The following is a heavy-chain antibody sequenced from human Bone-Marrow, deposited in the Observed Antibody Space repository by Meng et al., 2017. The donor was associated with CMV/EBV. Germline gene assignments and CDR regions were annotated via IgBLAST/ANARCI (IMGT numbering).Heavy chain of an antibody. CDR1: GYTFTQHA. J-gene: IGHJ4*02. Sequence: SCMTSGYTFTQHAIHWVRQAPGQRLEWLGWINIGNGNTKYAQKFQGRLTISRDTSATTAFVDLSSLEFEDTAVYYCARGSVRHFDFWGQGTLVTVSS. CDR2: INIGNGNT. V-gene: IGHV1-3*04. CDR3: ARGSVRHFDF. D-gene: IGHD3-10*02.